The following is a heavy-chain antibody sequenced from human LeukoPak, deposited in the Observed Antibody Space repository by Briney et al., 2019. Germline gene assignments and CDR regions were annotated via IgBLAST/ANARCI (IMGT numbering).Heavy chain of an antibody. CDR1: GGSVSAVSHY. J-gene: IGHJ5*02. Sequence: KPSETLSLTCTVSGGSVSAVSHYWVWIRQSPGEGPEWIGNIYYTGSTHYNPSLKSRVFMSVDTSKNQFSLEVTSVTAADTALYFCARLVCDACYPAGNWFDPWGQGTLVTVSS. CDR3: ARLVCDACYPAGNWFDP. V-gene: IGHV4-39*01. CDR2: IYYTGST. D-gene: IGHD2-21*02.